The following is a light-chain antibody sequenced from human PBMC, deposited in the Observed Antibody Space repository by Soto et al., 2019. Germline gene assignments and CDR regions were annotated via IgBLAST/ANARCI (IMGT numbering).Light chain of an antibody. V-gene: IGKV3-11*01. CDR3: QHRSNWPSVT. J-gene: IGKJ4*01. CDR2: DAS. Sequence: IVLTQSPATLSLSPGDRATLSCRASQSVTTSLAWYQLQPGQAPRLLLYDASNRATGIPARFSGSGSGTHLTLTISSLEPEDFAVYYCQHRSNWPSVTFGGGTKLEIK. CDR1: QSVTTS.